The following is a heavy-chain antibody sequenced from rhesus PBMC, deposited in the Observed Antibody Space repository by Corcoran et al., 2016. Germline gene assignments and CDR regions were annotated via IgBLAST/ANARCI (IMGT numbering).Heavy chain of an antibody. J-gene: IGHJ4*01. CDR1: GFPFSDYY. CDR2: ISNGGGST. Sequence: EVQLVESGGGLAKPGGPLRLSCAASGFPFSDYYMDWVLQAPGKGLEWVSRISNGGGSTWYADSVKGRFTISRENAKNTLYFQMNSLRAEDTAVYYCASISGSWPYFDYWGQGVLVTVSS. V-gene: IGHV3-178*01. CDR3: ASISGSWPYFDY. D-gene: IGHD6-25*01.